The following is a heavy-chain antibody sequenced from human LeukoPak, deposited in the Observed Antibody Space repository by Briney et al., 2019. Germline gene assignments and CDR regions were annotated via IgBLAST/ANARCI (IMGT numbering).Heavy chain of an antibody. D-gene: IGHD2-2*01. Sequence: KTSETLSLTCAVSGGSISSSNWWSWVRQPPGKGLEWIGEIYHSGSTEYNPSLKSRVTISVQKSKNQFSLKLTSVTAADTAVYYCARAPGYCSTTSCEYYYYMDVWGKGTTVTVSS. CDR1: GGSISSSNW. CDR3: ARAPGYCSTTSCEYYYYMDV. V-gene: IGHV4-4*02. CDR2: IYHSGST. J-gene: IGHJ6*03.